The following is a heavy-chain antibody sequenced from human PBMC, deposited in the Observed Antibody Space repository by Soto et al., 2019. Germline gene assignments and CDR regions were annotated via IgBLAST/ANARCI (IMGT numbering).Heavy chain of an antibody. CDR2: IYYSGST. J-gene: IGHJ4*02. CDR3: ARVAGLIWFGESRYYFDY. CDR1: GGSISSGGYY. D-gene: IGHD3-10*01. V-gene: IGHV4-31*03. Sequence: SETLSLTCTVSGGSISSGGYYWSWIRQHPGKGLEWIGYIYYSGSTYYNPSLKSRVTMSVDTSKNQFSLKLSSVTAADTAVYYCARVAGLIWFGESRYYFDYWGQGTLVTVYS.